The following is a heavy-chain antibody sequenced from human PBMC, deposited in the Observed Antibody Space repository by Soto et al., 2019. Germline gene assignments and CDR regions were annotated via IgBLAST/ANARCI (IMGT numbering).Heavy chain of an antibody. V-gene: IGHV3-23*01. J-gene: IGHJ4*02. CDR1: GFTFSSYA. CDR3: AKGGVGYSYGYYFDY. D-gene: IGHD5-18*01. CDR2: ISGSGGST. Sequence: GSLRLSCAASGFTFSSYAMSWVRQAPGKGLEWVSGISGSGGSTHYADSVKGRFTISRDNSKNTLYLQMNSLRAEDTAFFYCAKGGVGYSYGYYFDYWGQGTLVTVSS.